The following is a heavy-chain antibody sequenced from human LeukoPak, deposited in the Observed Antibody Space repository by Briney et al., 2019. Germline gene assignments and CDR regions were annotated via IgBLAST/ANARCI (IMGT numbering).Heavy chain of an antibody. D-gene: IGHD3-3*01. CDR3: ARDFFDFWGGSWV. CDR2: IFRDGST. V-gene: IGHV3-53*01. J-gene: IGHJ4*02. Sequence: TGGSLRLSCAVSGFTVRTNYMSWVRQAPGKGLERVSVIFRDGSTFYGDSVKGRFSISRDNSKNMVYLRMNNLRAEATAVYYCARDFFDFWGGSWVWGQGTLVTVSS. CDR1: GFTVRTNY.